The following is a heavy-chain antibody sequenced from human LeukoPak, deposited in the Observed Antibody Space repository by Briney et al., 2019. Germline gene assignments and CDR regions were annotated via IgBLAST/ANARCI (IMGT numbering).Heavy chain of an antibody. CDR2: ISGSGGST. J-gene: IGHJ4*02. CDR3: ARQNTPHGNFDY. Sequence: GGSLRLSCAASGFTFSSYAMSWVRQAPGKGLEWVPAISGSGGSTYYADSVKGRFTISRDNSKKSLFLQMNSLRAEDTAVYYCARQNTPHGNFDYWGQGTLVTVSS. V-gene: IGHV3-23*01. D-gene: IGHD5-24*01. CDR1: GFTFSSYA.